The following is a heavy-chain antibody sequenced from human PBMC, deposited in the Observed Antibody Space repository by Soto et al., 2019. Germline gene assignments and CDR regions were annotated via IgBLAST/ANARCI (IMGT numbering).Heavy chain of an antibody. D-gene: IGHD5-12*01. CDR1: GYTFTGYY. CDR3: ARESGYDYGKGASAFDI. Sequence: QVQLVQSGAEVKKPGASVKVSCKASGYTFTGYYMHWVRQAPGQGLEWMGWINPNSGGTNYAQKFQGWVTMTSDTSISTAYMELSRLRSDDTAVYYCARESGYDYGKGASAFDIWGQGTMVTVSS. CDR2: INPNSGGT. J-gene: IGHJ3*02. V-gene: IGHV1-2*04.